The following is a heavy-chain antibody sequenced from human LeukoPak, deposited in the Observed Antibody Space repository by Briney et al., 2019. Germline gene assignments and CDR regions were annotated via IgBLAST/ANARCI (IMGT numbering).Heavy chain of an antibody. D-gene: IGHD5-24*01. J-gene: IGHJ4*02. CDR1: GFTFNNYV. CDR2: TSDNGEST. V-gene: IGHV3-23*01. CDR3: GRDYQRWLHQDY. Sequence: RGSLRVSCAASGFTFNNYVMNWVPQTPRKRLEWVSCTSDNGESTYYADSVKGRSTIYRDNATNSLYLKMNSLRAEDTAVYYGGRDYQRWLHQDYWGQGTLVTVSS.